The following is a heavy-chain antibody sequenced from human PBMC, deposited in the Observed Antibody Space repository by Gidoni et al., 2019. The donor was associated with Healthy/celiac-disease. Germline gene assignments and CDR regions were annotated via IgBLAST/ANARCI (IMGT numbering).Heavy chain of an antibody. Sequence: QVQLVQSGAEVKKPGASVKVPCKASGYTFTGYYMHWVRQAPGQGLEWMGWINPNSGGTNYAQKFQGWVTMTRDTSISTAYMELSRLRSDDTAVYYCARGSLYYDSSGYYYYGMDVWGQGTTVTVSS. CDR2: INPNSGGT. CDR1: GYTFTGYY. J-gene: IGHJ6*02. V-gene: IGHV1-2*04. D-gene: IGHD3-22*01. CDR3: ARGSLYYDSSGYYYYGMDV.